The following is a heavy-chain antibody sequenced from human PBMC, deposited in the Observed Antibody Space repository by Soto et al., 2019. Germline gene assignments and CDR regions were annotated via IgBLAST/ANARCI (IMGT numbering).Heavy chain of an antibody. D-gene: IGHD3-3*01. CDR3: ARDPGYYDFWSGRNQGAPFDI. Sequence: ASVKVSCKASGYTFTSYGISWVRQAPGQGLEWMGWISAYNGNTNYAQKLQGRVTMTTDTSTSTAYMELRSLRSDDTAVYYCARDPGYYDFWSGRNQGAPFDIWGQGTMVTVSS. J-gene: IGHJ3*02. CDR2: ISAYNGNT. CDR1: GYTFTSYG. V-gene: IGHV1-18*01.